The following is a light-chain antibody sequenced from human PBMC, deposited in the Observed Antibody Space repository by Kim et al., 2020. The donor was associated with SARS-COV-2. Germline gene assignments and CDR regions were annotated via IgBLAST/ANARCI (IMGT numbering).Light chain of an antibody. V-gene: IGKV1-39*01. CDR1: QNIDMY. Sequence: AFLRDRVTITCRASQNIDMYLNWYQLKPGKAPKLLIYAASSLHSGVPTRFSGSGSGTDYTLTITSLQPEDLATYSCQQTYSKPWTFGEGTKVDIK. CDR3: QQTYSKPWT. J-gene: IGKJ1*01. CDR2: AAS.